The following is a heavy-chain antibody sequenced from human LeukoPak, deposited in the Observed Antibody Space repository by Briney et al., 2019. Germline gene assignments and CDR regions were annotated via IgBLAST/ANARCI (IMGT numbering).Heavy chain of an antibody. CDR3: TGGTTNTKGAFDM. V-gene: IGHV1-46*01. Sequence: ASVKVSCKASGYTFTNYYIHWVRQAPGQGLEWMGIINPSGSSTSYAQKFQGRVTMTRDTSTSTVYMELSSLRSEDTAVYYCTGGTTNTKGAFDMWGQGTMVTVSS. CDR1: GYTFTNYY. J-gene: IGHJ3*02. D-gene: IGHD2-8*01. CDR2: INPSGSST.